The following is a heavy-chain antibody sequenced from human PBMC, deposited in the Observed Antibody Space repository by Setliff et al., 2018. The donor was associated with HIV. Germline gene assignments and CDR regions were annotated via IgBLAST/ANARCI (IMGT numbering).Heavy chain of an antibody. J-gene: IGHJ4*02. CDR1: GGSISSSSYY. Sequence: PSETLSLTCTVSGGSISSSSYYWGWIRQPPGKGLEWIGSIYSSGSTYYNPSLKSRVTISVDTSKNQFSLKLSSVTAADTAVYYCARRSTAFIYWGQGTLVTVSS. CDR2: IYSSGST. CDR3: ARRSTAFIY. V-gene: IGHV4-39*01.